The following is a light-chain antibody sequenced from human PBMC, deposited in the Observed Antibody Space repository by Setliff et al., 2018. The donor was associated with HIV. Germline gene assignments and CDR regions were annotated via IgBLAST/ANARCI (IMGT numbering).Light chain of an antibody. CDR2: EVK. CDR3: SSYTGSDTFDV. CDR1: NSDIGTYDL. J-gene: IGLJ1*01. V-gene: IGLV2-23*02. Sequence: QSVLTQPASVSGSPGQAITISCTGNNSDIGTYDLVSRYQQHPGRAPKLTIFEVKRRPSGVSNRFSGSKSGNTASLTISGLQAEDEATYFCSSYTGSDTFDVFGTGTKVTVL.